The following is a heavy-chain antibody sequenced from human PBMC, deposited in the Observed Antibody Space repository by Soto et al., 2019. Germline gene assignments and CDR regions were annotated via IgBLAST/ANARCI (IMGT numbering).Heavy chain of an antibody. D-gene: IGHD2-15*01. Sequence: SETLSLTCAVYGGSISGYDWSWIRQPPGKGLGWIGEINHSGSTNYNPSLKSRVTISVDTSKNQFSLKLISVTAADTAVYYCARDRMGSSPPRAWGQGTLVTVSS. J-gene: IGHJ5*02. CDR1: GGSISGYD. CDR3: ARDRMGSSPPRA. CDR2: INHSGST. V-gene: IGHV4-34*01.